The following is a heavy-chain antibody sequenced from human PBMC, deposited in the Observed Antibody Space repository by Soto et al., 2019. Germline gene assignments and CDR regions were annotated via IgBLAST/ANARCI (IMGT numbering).Heavy chain of an antibody. V-gene: IGHV2-5*02. J-gene: IGHJ4*02. CDR3: AHRRGDYNNYGGWYVDY. D-gene: IGHD4-4*01. CDR1: GFSLSTSGVG. Sequence: QITLKESGPTLVKPTQTLTLTCTFSGFSLSTSGVGVDWIRQPPGKALEWLALIYWDDDKRYNPSLKNRLSISKDTSKNQVVLTTTNMDPVDTSTYYCAHRRGDYNNYGGWYVDYWGQGTLVTVAS. CDR2: IYWDDDK.